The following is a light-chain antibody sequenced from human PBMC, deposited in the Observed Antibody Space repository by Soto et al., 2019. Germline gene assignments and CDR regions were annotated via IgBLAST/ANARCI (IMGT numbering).Light chain of an antibody. V-gene: IGKV1-5*01. CDR3: KQLFDSPIT. CDR1: QSISSW. CDR2: AAS. Sequence: DIQMTQSPSTLSASVGDRVTITCRASQSISSWLAWYQQKPGKAHKLLIYAASTLESGVQSRFSATVSGTEFSLTITSLQPEDFATYYCKQLFDSPITVGQGTRLEI. J-gene: IGKJ5*01.